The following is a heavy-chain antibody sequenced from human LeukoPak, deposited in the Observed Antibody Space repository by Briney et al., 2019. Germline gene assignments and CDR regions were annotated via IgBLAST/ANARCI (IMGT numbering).Heavy chain of an antibody. J-gene: IGHJ6*03. V-gene: IGHV1-2*02. D-gene: IGHD1-14*01. CDR1: GYTLTGYY. CDR3: ARGVAGVYFYYYMDV. Sequence: GASVKVSCKASGYTLTGYYMHWVRQAPGQGLEWMGWINPNSGGTNYAQKFQGRVTMTRDTSISTAYMELSRLRSDDTAVYYCARGVAGVYFYYYMDVWGKGTTVTVSS. CDR2: INPNSGGT.